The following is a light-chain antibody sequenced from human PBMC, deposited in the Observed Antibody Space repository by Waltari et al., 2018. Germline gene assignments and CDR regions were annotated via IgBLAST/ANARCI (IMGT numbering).Light chain of an antibody. CDR2: YDS. CDR3: QVWDTSIDLSV. CDR1: NIEDKN. Sequence: SYVLTQAPSVSVAPGETARITCGGNNIEDKNVHWYQQKPGQAPVLVIFYDSDQPSGIPERFSGSNSGNTATLTISRAEAGDEADYYCQVWDTSIDLSVFGTGTKVTVL. V-gene: IGLV3-21*04. J-gene: IGLJ1*01.